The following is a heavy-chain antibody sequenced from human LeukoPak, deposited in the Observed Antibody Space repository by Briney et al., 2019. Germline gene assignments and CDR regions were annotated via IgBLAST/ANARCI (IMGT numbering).Heavy chain of an antibody. J-gene: IGHJ4*02. CDR2: LYSDGNT. D-gene: IGHD1-14*01. CDR1: GFTVITKD. V-gene: IGHV3-53*01. CDR3: ARGVEPLAANTLAY. Sequence: GGSLRLSCAASGFTVITKDMTWVRQAPGKGLEWVSVLYSDGNTKYADSVQGRFTISRDNSKNTLYLEMNSLSPDDTAVYYCARGVEPLAANTLAYWGQGTLVTVSS.